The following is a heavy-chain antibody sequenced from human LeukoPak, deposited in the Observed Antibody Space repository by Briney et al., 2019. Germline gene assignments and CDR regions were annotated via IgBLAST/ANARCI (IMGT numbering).Heavy chain of an antibody. V-gene: IGHV4-59*01. CDR1: GGSISSYY. Sequence: PSETLSLTCTVSGGSISSYYWSWIRQPPGKGLEWIGYIYDSGSTNYNPSLKSRVTISVDTSKNQCSLKLSSVTAEDTAVYYCARSRSEVRGVRETTSLDYWGQGTLVTVSS. CDR3: ARSRSEVRGVRETTSLDY. J-gene: IGHJ4*02. CDR2: IYDSGST. D-gene: IGHD3-10*01.